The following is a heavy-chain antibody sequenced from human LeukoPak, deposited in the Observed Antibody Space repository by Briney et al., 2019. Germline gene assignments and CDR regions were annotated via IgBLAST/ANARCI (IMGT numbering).Heavy chain of an antibody. CDR3: AGVYNTNRRAFDM. V-gene: IGHV3-74*01. D-gene: IGHD1-14*01. CDR2: INTDGSTT. Sequence: GGSLRLSCAASGFTFSSYWIHWVRQAPGKGLVWVSRINTDGSTTVYADSVRGRFTISRDNAKNTLCLQMISLRPEDTAVYYCAGVYNTNRRAFDMWGQGTMVTVSS. CDR1: GFTFSSYW. J-gene: IGHJ3*02.